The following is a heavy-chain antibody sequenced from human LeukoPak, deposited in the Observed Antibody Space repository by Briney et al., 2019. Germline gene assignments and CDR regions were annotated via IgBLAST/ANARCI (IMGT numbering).Heavy chain of an antibody. CDR2: ISSSSSYI. D-gene: IGHD1-26*01. CDR3: ARSNLVGAISPDY. CDR1: GVTFSSYS. Sequence: GGTLRLSCAASGVTFSSYSMNWVRQAPGKGLEWVSSISSSSSYIYYAAPVKGRFTISRDNAKNSLYLQMNSLRAEDTAVYYCARSNLVGAISPDYWGQGTLVTVSS. J-gene: IGHJ4*02. V-gene: IGHV3-21*01.